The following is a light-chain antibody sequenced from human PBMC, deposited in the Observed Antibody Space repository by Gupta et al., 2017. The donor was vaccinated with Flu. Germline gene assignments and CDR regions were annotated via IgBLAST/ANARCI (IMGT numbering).Light chain of an antibody. CDR2: YKADSDN. V-gene: IGLV5-45*01. CDR3: MIWHSRAYV. CDR1: SAIVVASYR. J-gene: IGLJ1*01. Sequence: CPFRSAIVVASYRIYWYQQRRGSPPLYLRNYKADSDNQQGSGVLSRFSGSKDASANAGILLISGLQSEDEADYYGMIWHSRAYVFGTGTKVTVL.